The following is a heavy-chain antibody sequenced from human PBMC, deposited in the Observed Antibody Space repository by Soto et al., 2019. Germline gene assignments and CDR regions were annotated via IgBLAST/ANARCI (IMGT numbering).Heavy chain of an antibody. Sequence: SETLSLTCAVSGDSISSGGYTWSWIRQPPGKGLEWIGYIYHSGSTYYNPSLKSRVTMSVDRSKNQFSLKLNSVTAADTAVYYCARTNIAVGFYYFDFWGQGTLVPVSS. CDR2: IYHSGST. J-gene: IGHJ4*02. CDR1: GDSISSGGYT. CDR3: ARTNIAVGFYYFDF. V-gene: IGHV4-30-2*01. D-gene: IGHD6-19*01.